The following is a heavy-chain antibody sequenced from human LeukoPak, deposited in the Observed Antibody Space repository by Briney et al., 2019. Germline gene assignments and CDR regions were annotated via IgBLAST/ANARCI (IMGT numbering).Heavy chain of an antibody. CDR2: INPNSGGT. CDR3: ARAGPYYDFWSGPASFFDY. D-gene: IGHD3-3*01. CDR1: GYTFTGYY. Sequence: ASVKDSCKASGYTFTGYYMHWVRQAPGQGLEWMGRINPNSGGTNYAQKFQGRVTMTRDTSISTAYMELSRLRSDDTAVYYCARAGPYYDFWSGPASFFDYWGQGTLVTVSS. J-gene: IGHJ4*02. V-gene: IGHV1-2*06.